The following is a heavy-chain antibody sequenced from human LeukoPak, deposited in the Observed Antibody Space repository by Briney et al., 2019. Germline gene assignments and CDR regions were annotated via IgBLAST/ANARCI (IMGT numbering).Heavy chain of an antibody. D-gene: IGHD2-21*02. CDR1: GFTFSSYA. V-gene: IGHV3-23*01. Sequence: QPGGSLRLSCAASGFTFSSYAMSWVRQAPGKGLEWVSSISGGASNTYYVDSVKGRFTISRDSSNSTLLLQMTSLRVEDTAIYFCERARSMLRLRSSFDVWGQGALVTVSS. CDR2: ISGGASNT. J-gene: IGHJ4*02. CDR3: ERARSMLRLRSSFDV.